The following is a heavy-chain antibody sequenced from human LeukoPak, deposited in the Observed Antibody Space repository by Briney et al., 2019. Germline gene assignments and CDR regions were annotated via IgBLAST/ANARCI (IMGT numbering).Heavy chain of an antibody. CDR1: GGSISGGRYY. CDR2: IYTSGST. V-gene: IGHV4-61*02. D-gene: IGHD3-9*01. Sequence: SETLSLTCTVSGGSISGGRYYLAWIRQPAGKGLEWIGRIYTSGSTNYNPSLKSRVTISVDTSKNQFSLKLSSVTAADTAVYYCARCQTYYDILTGYYPYYFDYWGQGTLVTVSS. J-gene: IGHJ4*02. CDR3: ARCQTYYDILTGYYPYYFDY.